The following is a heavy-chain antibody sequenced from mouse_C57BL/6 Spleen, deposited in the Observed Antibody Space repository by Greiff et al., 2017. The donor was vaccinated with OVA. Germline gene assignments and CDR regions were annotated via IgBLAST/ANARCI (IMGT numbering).Heavy chain of an antibody. J-gene: IGHJ4*01. Sequence: EVKLQESGPGLVKPSQSLSLTCSVTGYSITRGYYWNWIRQFPGNKLEWMGYISYDGSNNYNPSLKNRISITRDTSKNQFFLKLNSVTTEDTATYYCARVYDYYAMDYWGQGTSVTVSS. CDR3: ARVYDYYAMDY. D-gene: IGHD2-3*01. CDR2: ISYDGSN. V-gene: IGHV3-6*01. CDR1: GYSITRGYY.